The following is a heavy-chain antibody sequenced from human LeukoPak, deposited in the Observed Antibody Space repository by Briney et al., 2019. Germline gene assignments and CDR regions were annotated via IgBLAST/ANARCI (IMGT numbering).Heavy chain of an antibody. CDR2: IYSGGST. CDR1: GGSISSYY. CDR3: ARDDYYYYMDV. Sequence: ETLSLTCTVSGGSISSYYWSWVRQAPGKGLEWVSVIYSGGSTYYADSVKGRFTISRDNSKNTLYLQMNSLRAEDTAVYYCARDDYYYYMDVWGKGTTVTISS. J-gene: IGHJ6*03. V-gene: IGHV3-66*01.